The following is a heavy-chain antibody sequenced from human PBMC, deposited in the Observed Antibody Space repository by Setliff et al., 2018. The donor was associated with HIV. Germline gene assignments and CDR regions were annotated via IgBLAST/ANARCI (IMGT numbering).Heavy chain of an antibody. CDR2: LYGHSST. J-gene: IGHJ4*02. V-gene: IGHV4-39*01. Sequence: LSLTCNVSGDSIGTGTHYWAWIRQPPGKGLEWIGSLYGHSSTYYTKSLRGRVIISADTSKNQFSLRLSSVTALDTAVYYCSRLYGSGHYFAFDFWGQGALVTVSS. D-gene: IGHD3-10*01. CDR3: SRLYGSGHYFAFDF. CDR1: GDSIGTGTHY.